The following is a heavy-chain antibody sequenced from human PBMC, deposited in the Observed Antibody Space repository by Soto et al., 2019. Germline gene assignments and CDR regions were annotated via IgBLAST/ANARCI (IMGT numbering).Heavy chain of an antibody. Sequence: ASVKVSCKASGYTFTSYAMHWVRQAPGQRLEWMGWINAGNGNTKYSQKFQGRVTITRDTSASTAYMELRSLRSEDTAVYYCARFMTFRTTSGIAAAGTFYYYYGMDVWGQGTTVTVS. J-gene: IGHJ6*02. CDR3: ARFMTFRTTSGIAAAGTFYYYYGMDV. D-gene: IGHD6-13*01. CDR2: INAGNGNT. V-gene: IGHV1-3*01. CDR1: GYTFTSYA.